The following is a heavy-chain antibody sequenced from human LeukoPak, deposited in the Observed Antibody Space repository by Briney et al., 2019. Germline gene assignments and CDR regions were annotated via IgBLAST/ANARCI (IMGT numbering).Heavy chain of an antibody. CDR3: AKDRCTHGVCYNFDY. J-gene: IGHJ4*02. CDR1: GFTFDDYA. Sequence: GGSLRLSCAASGFTFDDYAMHWVRQAPGKGLEWVAFMWYDGNNKNYADSVKGRFTLSRDNSKNTLYLRMNSLRAEDTAVYYCAKDRCTHGVCYNFDYWGQGTLVTVSS. V-gene: IGHV3-30*02. D-gene: IGHD2-8*01. CDR2: MWYDGNNK.